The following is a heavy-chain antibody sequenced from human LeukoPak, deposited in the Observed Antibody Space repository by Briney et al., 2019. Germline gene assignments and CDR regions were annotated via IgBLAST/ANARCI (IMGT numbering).Heavy chain of an antibody. Sequence: PGGSLRLSCAASGFTFSSYGMHWVRQAPGKGLEWVAVISYDGSNKYYADSVKGRFTISRDNSKNTLYLQMNSLRAEDTAVYYCARDGLLRFLEGPTKHSPNDYWGQGTLVTVSS. CDR1: GFTFSSYG. J-gene: IGHJ4*02. D-gene: IGHD3-3*01. CDR2: ISYDGSNK. V-gene: IGHV3-30*03. CDR3: ARDGLLRFLEGPTKHSPNDY.